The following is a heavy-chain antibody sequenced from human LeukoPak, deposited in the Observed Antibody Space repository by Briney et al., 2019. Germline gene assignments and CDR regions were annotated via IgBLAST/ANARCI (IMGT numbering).Heavy chain of an antibody. J-gene: IGHJ4*02. Sequence: GGSLRLSCTASGFTFSSYSMNWVRQAPGKGLEWVSSISSSSSHIYYADSVKGRFTISRDNAKNSLYLQMNSLRAEDTAVYYCARDRGATGYWGQGTLDTVSS. CDR2: ISSSSSHI. V-gene: IGHV3-21*01. CDR1: GFTFSSYS. D-gene: IGHD3-10*01. CDR3: ARDRGATGY.